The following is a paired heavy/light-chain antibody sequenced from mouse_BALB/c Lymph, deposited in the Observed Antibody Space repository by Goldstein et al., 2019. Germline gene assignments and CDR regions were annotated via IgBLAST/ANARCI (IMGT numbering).Heavy chain of an antibody. CDR1: GYSFTGYF. D-gene: IGHD1-1*01. CDR3: GRGFDYYGSSPDY. V-gene: IGHV1-37*01. J-gene: IGHJ2*01. Sequence: EVQLQQSGPELVKPGASVKISCKASGYSFTGYFMNWVKQSHGKSLEWIGRINPYNGDTFYNQKFKGKATLTVDKSSSTAHMELLSLTSEDSAVYYCGRGFDYYGSSPDYWGQGTTLTVSS. CDR2: INPYNGDT.
Light chain of an antibody. CDR2: GIS. CDR3: LQGTHQPPT. CDR1: QSLANSYGNTY. V-gene: IGKV1-88*01. J-gene: IGKJ1*01. Sequence: DVVVTQTPLSLPVSFGDQVSISCRSSQSLANSYGNTYLSWYLHKPGQSPQLLIYGISNRFSGVPDRFSGSGSGTDFTLKISTIKPEDLGMYYCLQGTHQPPTFGGGTKLEIK.